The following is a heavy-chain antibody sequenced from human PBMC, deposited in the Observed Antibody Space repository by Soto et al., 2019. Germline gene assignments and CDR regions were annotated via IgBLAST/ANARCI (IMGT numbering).Heavy chain of an antibody. CDR1: GYTLTKLS. J-gene: IGHJ5*02. D-gene: IGHD1-1*01. CDR2: VDPEDGDT. CDR3: AIDSNNWFNWFDP. Sequence: ASAKGSCKVVGYTLTKLSIHWVREAPGKGLEWMGGVDPEDGDTTYAQNFQGRVTMTEDTSTDTAYVELSSLKSEDTAVYYCAIDSNNWFNWFDPWGQGTLVTVSS. V-gene: IGHV1-24*01.